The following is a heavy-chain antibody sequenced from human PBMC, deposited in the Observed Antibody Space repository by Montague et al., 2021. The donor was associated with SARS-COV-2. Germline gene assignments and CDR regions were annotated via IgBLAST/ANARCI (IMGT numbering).Heavy chain of an antibody. CDR2: IYHSGTT. CDR1: GDSITNNYY. J-gene: IGHJ4*02. V-gene: IGHV4-38-2*02. CDR3: ARRDFVASNRAFDY. Sequence: SETLSLTCTVSGDSITNNYYWGWIRQPPGKGLEWIGTIYHSGTTYYNPPLKSRVTIAVNTSNNQFSLKLSSVTAADTVVYYCARRDFVASNRAFDYGGQGTLVTVSS. D-gene: IGHD3-3*01.